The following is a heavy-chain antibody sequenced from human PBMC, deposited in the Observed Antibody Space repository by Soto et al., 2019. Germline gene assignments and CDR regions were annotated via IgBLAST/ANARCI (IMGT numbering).Heavy chain of an antibody. Sequence: GGSLRLSCSASGFTFSSYAMHWVRQAPGKGLEYVSAISSNGGSTYYADSVKGRFTISRDNSKNTLYLQMSRLRAEDTAVYYCYVYGRRAQHIVVVTGSSPHFDYWGQGTLVTVSS. V-gene: IGHV3-64D*08. D-gene: IGHD2-21*02. CDR1: GFTFSSYA. CDR3: YVYGRRAQHIVVVTGSSPHFDY. CDR2: ISSNGGST. J-gene: IGHJ4*02.